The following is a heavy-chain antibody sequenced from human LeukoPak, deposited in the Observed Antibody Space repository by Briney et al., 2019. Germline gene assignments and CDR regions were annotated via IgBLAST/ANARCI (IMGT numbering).Heavy chain of an antibody. CDR3: TTVLDADSVGVVAFDI. V-gene: IGHV3-15*01. CDR2: IKSKTDGGTT. CDR1: GFTFSNAW. J-gene: IGHJ3*02. Sequence: GGSLRLSCAASGFTFSNAWMSWVRQAPGKGLEWVGRIKSKTDGGTTDYAAPVKGRFTISRDDSKNTLYLQMNSLKTEDTAVYYCTTVLDADSVGVVAFDIWGQGTMVTVSS. D-gene: IGHD1-26*01.